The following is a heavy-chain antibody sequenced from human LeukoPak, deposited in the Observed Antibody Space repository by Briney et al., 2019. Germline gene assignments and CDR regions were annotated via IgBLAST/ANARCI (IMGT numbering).Heavy chain of an antibody. D-gene: IGHD2-2*01. J-gene: IGHJ4*02. CDR2: ISGSGGST. CDR3: AKAWGRVPAAPLDY. Sequence: GGSLRLSCAASGFTFSSYAMSWVRQAPGKGLEWVSAISGSGGSTYYADSVKGRFTISRDNSKNTLYLQMNSLRAEDTAVYYCAKAWGRVPAAPLDYWGQGTLVTVSS. CDR1: GFTFSSYA. V-gene: IGHV3-23*01.